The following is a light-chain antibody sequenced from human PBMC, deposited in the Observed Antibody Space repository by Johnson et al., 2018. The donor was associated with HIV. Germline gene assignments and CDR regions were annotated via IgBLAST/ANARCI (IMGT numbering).Light chain of an antibody. V-gene: IGLV1-51*01. CDR1: SSNIGNNY. J-gene: IGLJ1*01. Sequence: QSVLTQPPSVSAAPGQKVTISCSGSSSNIGNNYVSWYQQLPGTAPKLLIYDNNQRPSGIPDRFSVSKSGTSATLGIPGLQPGDEADYYCGTWDSSLSTYVFGTGTKVTVL. CDR2: DNN. CDR3: GTWDSSLSTYV.